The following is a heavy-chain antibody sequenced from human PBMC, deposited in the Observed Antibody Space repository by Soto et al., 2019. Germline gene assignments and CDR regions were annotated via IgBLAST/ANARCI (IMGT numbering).Heavy chain of an antibody. CDR1: GFTFRNAW. CDR3: ARDGYSYALDV. CDR2: IRQDGSEK. V-gene: IGHV3-7*01. Sequence: GGSLRLSCTASGFTFRNAWMSWVRQAPGKGLEWVAKIRQDGSEKYYVDSVRGRFTISRDNAKSSLYLQMNSLRADDTAVYYCARDGYSYALDVWGQGTTVTVSS. J-gene: IGHJ6*02.